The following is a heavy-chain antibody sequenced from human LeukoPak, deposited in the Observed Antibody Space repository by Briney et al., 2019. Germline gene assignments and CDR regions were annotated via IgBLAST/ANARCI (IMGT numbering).Heavy chain of an antibody. J-gene: IGHJ1*01. V-gene: IGHV3-30-3*01. CDR1: GFTFSSYA. D-gene: IGHD2-15*01. CDR3: ARAPGIGYCGGGTRNSFAEYFQH. CDR2: ISYDGSNK. Sequence: GGSLRLSCAASGFTFSSYAIHWVRQAPGKGLEWVAVISYDGSNKYYTDSVKGRFTISRDNSKNTLYLQMNSLNTDDTAVYYCARAPGIGYCGGGTRNSFAEYFQHWGQGTLVTVSS.